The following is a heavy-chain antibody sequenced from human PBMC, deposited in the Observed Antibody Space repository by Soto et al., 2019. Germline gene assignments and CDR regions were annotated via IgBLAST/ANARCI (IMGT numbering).Heavy chain of an antibody. J-gene: IGHJ4*02. CDR1: GFTFSSYA. V-gene: IGHV3-30-3*01. Sequence: QPGGSLRLSCAASGFTFSSYAMHWVCQAPGKGLEWVAVISYDGSNKYYADSVKGRFTISRDNSKNTLYLQMNSLRAEDTAVYYCARSTVTTPFNDYWGQGTLVTVSS. CDR3: ARSTVTTPFNDY. D-gene: IGHD4-4*01. CDR2: ISYDGSNK.